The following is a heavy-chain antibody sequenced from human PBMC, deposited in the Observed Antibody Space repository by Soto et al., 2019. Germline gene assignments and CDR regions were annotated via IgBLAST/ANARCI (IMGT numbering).Heavy chain of an antibody. CDR1: GYTFTNYW. V-gene: IGHV5-51*01. CDR3: ARRRGSSSINYYYYYMDV. Sequence: GESLKISCKGSGYTFTNYWIGWVRQMPGKGLEWMGVIYPGDSDIRYSPSFQGQVTISADKSISTAYLQWSSLKASDTAMYYCARRRGSSSINYYYYYMDVWGKGTTVTVSS. J-gene: IGHJ6*03. CDR2: IYPGDSDI. D-gene: IGHD6-6*01.